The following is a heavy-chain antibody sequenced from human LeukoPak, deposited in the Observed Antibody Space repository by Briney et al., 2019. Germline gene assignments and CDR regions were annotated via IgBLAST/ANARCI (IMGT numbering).Heavy chain of an antibody. J-gene: IGHJ3*02. D-gene: IGHD2-15*01. CDR2: MNPNSGNT. Sequence: ASVKVSCKASGYTFTSYDINWVRQATGQGLEWMGWMNPNSGNTGYAQKFQGRVTMTRNTSISTAYMELSSLRSEDTAVYYCARYLGLGYCSGGSCYEGPYDAFDIWGQGTMVTVSS. V-gene: IGHV1-8*01. CDR3: ARYLGLGYCSGGSCYEGPYDAFDI. CDR1: GYTFTSYD.